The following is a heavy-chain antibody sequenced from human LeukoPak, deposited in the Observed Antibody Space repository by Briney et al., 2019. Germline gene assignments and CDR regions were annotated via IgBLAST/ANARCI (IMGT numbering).Heavy chain of an antibody. CDR2: ISGDEIWT. CDR1: GFTLSNHW. J-gene: IGHJ4*02. V-gene: IGHV3-74*01. Sequence: GGSLRLSCAASGFTLSNHWMHWVRQAPGKGLVWVSRISGDEIWTSYADSVKGRFLISRDNAKDTLYLQMNSLRTEDTAVYYCARDSGGRVYNYWGQGTLVTVSS. CDR3: ARDSGGRVYNY. D-gene: IGHD6-13*01.